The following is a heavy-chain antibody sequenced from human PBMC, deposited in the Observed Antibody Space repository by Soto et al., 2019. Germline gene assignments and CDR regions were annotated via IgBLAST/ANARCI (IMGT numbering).Heavy chain of an antibody. Sequence: GGSLRLSCAASGFTVSSNYMSWVRQAPGKGLEWVSVIYSGGSTYYADSVKGRFTISRDNSKNTLYLQMNSLRAEDTAVYYCARAPGTSWIQPSYYFDYWGQGTLVTVSS. D-gene: IGHD5-18*01. V-gene: IGHV3-66*01. CDR3: ARAPGTSWIQPSYYFDY. CDR1: GFTVSSNY. J-gene: IGHJ4*02. CDR2: IYSGGST.